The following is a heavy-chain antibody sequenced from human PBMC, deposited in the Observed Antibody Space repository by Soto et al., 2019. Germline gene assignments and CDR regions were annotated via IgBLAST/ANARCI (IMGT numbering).Heavy chain of an antibody. D-gene: IGHD5-18*01. V-gene: IGHV3-74*01. J-gene: IGHJ4*02. CDR2: IYNDGTYA. CDR3: AREDSIIITAVSDF. Sequence: PGGSLRLSCAVSGFTFNLYWMHWVLQVPGKGPVWVARIYNDGTYADYADSAKGRFTISRDNAKDTRYLQMNSLSPQDTAVYYSAREDSIIITAVSDFWGQGTLVTVYS. CDR1: GFTFNLYW.